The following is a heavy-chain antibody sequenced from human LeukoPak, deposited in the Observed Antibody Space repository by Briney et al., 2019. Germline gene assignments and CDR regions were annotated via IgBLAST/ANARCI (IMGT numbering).Heavy chain of an antibody. J-gene: IGHJ4*02. V-gene: IGHV1-69*04. CDR2: IIPIRDVT. CDR1: GGTFTNYA. D-gene: IGHD3-9*01. Sequence: SVKVSCKASGGTFTNYAINWVRQAPGQGLEWMGRIIPIRDVTNYAQKFQGRVTITADQSTSTAYMELSSLRSEDTAVYYCARGGGVDILTGFQYWGQGTLVTVSS. CDR3: ARGGGVDILTGFQY.